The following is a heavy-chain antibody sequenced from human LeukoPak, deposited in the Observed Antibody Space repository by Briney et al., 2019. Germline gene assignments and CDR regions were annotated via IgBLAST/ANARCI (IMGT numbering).Heavy chain of an antibody. V-gene: IGHV1-69*13. Sequence: GASVKVSCKASGGTFSSYAISWVRQAPGHGLEWMGGIIPIFGTSNYAQKFQGRVTITADESTSTAYMELSSLRSEDTAVYSCARDPEFGELGYWGQGTLVTVSS. D-gene: IGHD3-10*01. CDR2: IIPIFGTS. CDR1: GGTFSSYA. CDR3: ARDPEFGELGY. J-gene: IGHJ4*02.